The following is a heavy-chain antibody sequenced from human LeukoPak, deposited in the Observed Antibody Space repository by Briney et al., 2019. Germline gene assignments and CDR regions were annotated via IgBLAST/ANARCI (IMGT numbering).Heavy chain of an antibody. CDR2: IYYSGNT. CDR3: TGRPNYYDSSGYL. J-gene: IGHJ4*02. CDR1: GDSISSYF. V-gene: IGHV4-59*01. D-gene: IGHD3-22*01. Sequence: SETLSLTCTVSGDSISSYFWSWIRQPPGKGLEWIGYIYYSGNTDYNPSLKSRVTISVDTSKNQFSLKLTSVTAADTAVYYCTGRPNYYDSSGYLWGQGTLVTVSS.